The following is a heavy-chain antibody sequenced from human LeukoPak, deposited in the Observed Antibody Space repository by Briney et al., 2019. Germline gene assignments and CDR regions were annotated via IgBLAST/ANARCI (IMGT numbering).Heavy chain of an antibody. CDR1: GFSFTNYW. CDR3: ARDKITGASTNDY. Sequence: TGGSLRLSCAASGFSFTNYWVSWVRQAPGMGLEWVAIINQDGSERYYVDSVKGRFTVSRDSAKNSLYLQMNSLRVEDTAVYYCARDKITGASTNDYWGQGTLVTVSS. D-gene: IGHD1-14*01. V-gene: IGHV3-7*01. CDR2: INQDGSER. J-gene: IGHJ4*02.